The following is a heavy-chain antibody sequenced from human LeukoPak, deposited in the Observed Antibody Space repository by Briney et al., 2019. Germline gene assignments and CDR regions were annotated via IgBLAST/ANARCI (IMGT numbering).Heavy chain of an antibody. D-gene: IGHD6-19*01. Sequence: GGSLRLSCEGSGFTFSNYWMGWVRQAPGKGLEWVAVISYDGSNKYYADSVKGRFTISRDNSKNTLYLQMNSLRAEDTAVYYCASPAYSSGWYLGYGLDYWGQGTLVTVSS. J-gene: IGHJ4*02. CDR3: ASPAYSSGWYLGYGLDY. CDR2: ISYDGSNK. V-gene: IGHV3-30-3*01. CDR1: GFTFSNYW.